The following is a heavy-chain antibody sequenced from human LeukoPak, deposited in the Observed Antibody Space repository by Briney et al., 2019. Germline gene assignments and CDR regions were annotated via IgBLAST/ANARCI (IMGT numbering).Heavy chain of an antibody. V-gene: IGHV4-4*07. D-gene: IGHD3-22*01. CDR1: GVSIRSYY. J-gene: IGHJ4*02. CDR2: FHTRGST. Sequence: SETLSLTCTVSGVSIRSYYWSWIRQPAGKGLEWIGRFHTRGSTDDNPSLKRRVTMSVDTSKNQFSLKLSSVTAADTAVYSCARATYYYDSSGYYYFDYWGQGTLVTVSS. CDR3: ARATYYYDSSGYYYFDY.